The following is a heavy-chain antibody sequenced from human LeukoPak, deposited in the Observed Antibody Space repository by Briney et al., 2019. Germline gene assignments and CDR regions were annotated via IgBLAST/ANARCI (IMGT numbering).Heavy chain of an antibody. J-gene: IGHJ6*03. D-gene: IGHD1-1*01. Sequence: NASETLSLTCAVYGGSFSGYYWSWIRQPPGKGLEWIGEINHSGSTNYNPSLKSRVTISVDTSKNQFSLKLSSVTAADTAVYYCAVRTGTYYYYMDVWGKGTTVTVSS. CDR2: INHSGST. V-gene: IGHV4-34*01. CDR1: GGSFSGYY. CDR3: AVRTGTYYYYMDV.